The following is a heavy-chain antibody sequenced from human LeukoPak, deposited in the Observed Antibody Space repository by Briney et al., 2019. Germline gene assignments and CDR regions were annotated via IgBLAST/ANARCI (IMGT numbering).Heavy chain of an antibody. D-gene: IGHD4-23*01. CDR3: ASFDYGGHPDAFDI. V-gene: IGHV3-66*01. J-gene: IGHJ3*02. CDR1: GFTVTSNY. CDR2: IYAGGNT. Sequence: GGSLTLSCAASGFTVTSNYVSWVRQAPGKGREGVSVIYAGGNTYYADSVKGRFTISRDNYKNTLYLQMNSVRPEDTAMYYCASFDYGGHPDAFDIWGQGTMVTVSS.